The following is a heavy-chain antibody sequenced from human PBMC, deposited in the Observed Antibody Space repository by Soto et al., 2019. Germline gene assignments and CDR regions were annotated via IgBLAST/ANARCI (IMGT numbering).Heavy chain of an antibody. V-gene: IGHV3-48*01. J-gene: IGHJ5*02. D-gene: IGHD5-18*01. CDR2: ISSSSSTI. Sequence: GGSLRLSCAASGFTFSSYSMNWVRQAPGKGLEWVSYISSSSSTIYYADSVKGRFTISRDNAKNSLYLQMNSLRAEDTAVYYCARAKHVDTAMVKYGASSNPDHNWFDPWGQGTLVTVSS. CDR1: GFTFSSYS. CDR3: ARAKHVDTAMVKYGASSNPDHNWFDP.